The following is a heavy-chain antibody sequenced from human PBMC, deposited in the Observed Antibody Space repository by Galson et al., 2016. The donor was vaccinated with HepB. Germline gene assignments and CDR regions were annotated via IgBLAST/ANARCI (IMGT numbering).Heavy chain of an antibody. Sequence: SLRLSCAASGFTLSHYAMDWVRQAPGKGLEWVAFISYDGSNKYYADSVKGRFTVSRDNSKNTLYLQVNSLRAEDTAVYYCARDQNYYDTNESDYWGQGTLVTVAS. CDR1: GFTLSHYA. CDR3: ARDQNYYDTNESDY. V-gene: IGHV3-30-3*01. D-gene: IGHD3-22*01. CDR2: ISYDGSNK. J-gene: IGHJ4*02.